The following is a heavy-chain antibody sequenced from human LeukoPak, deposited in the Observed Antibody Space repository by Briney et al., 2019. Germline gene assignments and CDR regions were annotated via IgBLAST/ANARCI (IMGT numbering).Heavy chain of an antibody. V-gene: IGHV4-34*01. CDR3: ARRSAYSSSSGVNY. CDR2: INDSGST. Sequence: PSETLSLTCALYGGSFSGFQLTLIRQPPGKGLEWIGEINDSGSTNCNPSLKGRVTMSVDTSKNQFSLKLNSVTAADTAVYFCARRSAYSSSSGVNYWGQGTLVTVSS. CDR1: GGSFSGFQ. J-gene: IGHJ4*02. D-gene: IGHD6-6*01.